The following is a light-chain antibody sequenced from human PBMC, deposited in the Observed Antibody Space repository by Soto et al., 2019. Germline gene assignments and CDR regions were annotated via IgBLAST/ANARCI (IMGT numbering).Light chain of an antibody. CDR1: SSNIGAGYA. J-gene: IGLJ3*02. Sequence: QSVLTQPPSVSGAPGRRVTISCTGSSSNIGAGYAVHWYQQLPGTAPKLLIYGNNNRPSGVPDRFSGSNSGTSASLAITGLQTEDEADFYCQSFDSSLRASVFGGGTKVTVL. V-gene: IGLV1-40*01. CDR3: QSFDSSLRASV. CDR2: GNN.